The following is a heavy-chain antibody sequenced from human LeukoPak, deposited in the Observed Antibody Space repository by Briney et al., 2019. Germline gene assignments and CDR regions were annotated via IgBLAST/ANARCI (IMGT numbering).Heavy chain of an antibody. CDR1: GYSFTSYW. CDR2: IYPGDSDT. V-gene: IGHV5-51*01. CDR3: ARSARRYYYYYGMDV. Sequence: GESLKISCKGSGYSFTSYWIGWVRQMPGKGLEWMGIIYPGDSDTRYSPSFQGQVTISADKSISTAYLQWSSLKASDTAMYYSARSARRYYYYYGMDVWGQGTTVTVSS. J-gene: IGHJ6*02.